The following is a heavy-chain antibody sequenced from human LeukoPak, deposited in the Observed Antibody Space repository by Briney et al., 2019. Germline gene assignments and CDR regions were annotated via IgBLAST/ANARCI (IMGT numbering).Heavy chain of an antibody. D-gene: IGHD7-27*01. CDR2: ISHSGTT. Sequence: MTSETLSLTCIVSGGSISSYSWNWIRQSPGKGLEWVGYISHSGTTNYKPSLKSRVTISVDTSKNQFSLKLSSVTAADTAVYYCARHRADWGWAAFDIWGQGTMVTVSS. CDR1: GGSISSYS. V-gene: IGHV4-59*08. J-gene: IGHJ3*02. CDR3: ARHRADWGWAAFDI.